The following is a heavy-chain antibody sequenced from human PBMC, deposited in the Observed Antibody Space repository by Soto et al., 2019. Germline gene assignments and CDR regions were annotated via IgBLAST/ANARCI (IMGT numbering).Heavy chain of an antibody. D-gene: IGHD6-6*01. CDR2: IWYDGSNK. CDR1: GFTFSSYG. Sequence: QVQLVESGGGVVQPGRSLRLSCAASGFTFSSYGMHWVRQAPGKGLEWVAVIWYDGSNKYYADSVKGRFTISRDNSKNTLYLQMNSMRAEDTDVYYCARDRRISNIAARNTIDYWGQGTLVTVSS. V-gene: IGHV3-33*01. J-gene: IGHJ4*02. CDR3: ARDRRISNIAARNTIDY.